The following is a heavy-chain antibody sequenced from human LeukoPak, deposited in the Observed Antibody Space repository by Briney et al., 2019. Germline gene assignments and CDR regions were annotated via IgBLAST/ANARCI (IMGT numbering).Heavy chain of an antibody. D-gene: IGHD6-6*01. Sequence: GTSLRLSCGASGFTFSTFPMHWVRQTPDKGLEWVAVISDDGRDIYYADSVKGRFTISRDNSKNTLYLQMNSLSPEDTAVVYCARVGRVSIYPSYMDVWGKGTTVTVSS. J-gene: IGHJ6*03. V-gene: IGHV3-30*04. CDR2: ISDDGRDI. CDR1: GFTFSTFP. CDR3: ARVGRVSIYPSYMDV.